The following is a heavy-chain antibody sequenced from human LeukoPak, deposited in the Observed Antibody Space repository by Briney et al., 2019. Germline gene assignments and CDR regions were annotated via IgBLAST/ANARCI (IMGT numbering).Heavy chain of an antibody. CDR1: GGSISSYY. D-gene: IGHD6-6*01. CDR2: IYYSGST. V-gene: IGHV4-59*01. CDR3: ARTPLRAAPFDY. J-gene: IGHJ4*02. Sequence: PSETLSLTCTVSGGSISSYYWSWIRQPPGKGLEWIGYIYYSGSTNYNPSLKSRVTISVDTSKNQFSLKLSSVTAADPAVYYCARTPLRAAPFDYWGQGTLVTVSS.